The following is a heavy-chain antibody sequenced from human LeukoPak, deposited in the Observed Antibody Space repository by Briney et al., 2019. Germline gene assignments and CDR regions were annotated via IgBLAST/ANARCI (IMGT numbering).Heavy chain of an antibody. CDR2: AFYTGNT. D-gene: IGHD6-19*01. CDR3: ARGRGQWLASRD. V-gene: IGHV4-39*01. Sequence: SETLSLTCTVSGGSINGGVSYWGWIRLSPGKGLEWIGSAFYTGNTYYNPSLESRITIGVDTSRDQFTLKMKSVTASDTAVYFCARGRGQWLASRDWGQGILVTVSS. J-gene: IGHJ4*02. CDR1: GGSINGGVSY.